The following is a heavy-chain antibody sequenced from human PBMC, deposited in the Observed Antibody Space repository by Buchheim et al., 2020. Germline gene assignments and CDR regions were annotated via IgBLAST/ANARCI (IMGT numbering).Heavy chain of an antibody. D-gene: IGHD3-3*01. V-gene: IGHV1-46*01. CDR3: ARDRAIFGVVRSGWFDP. J-gene: IGHJ5*02. CDR2: INPSGGST. CDR1: GYTFTSYY. Sequence: QVQLVQSGAEVKKPGASVKVSCKASGYTFTSYYMHWVRQAPGQGLEWMGIINPSGGSTSYAQKFPGRVTMPRDTSTSTVYMELSSLRSEDTAVYYCARDRAIFGVVRSGWFDPWGQGTL.